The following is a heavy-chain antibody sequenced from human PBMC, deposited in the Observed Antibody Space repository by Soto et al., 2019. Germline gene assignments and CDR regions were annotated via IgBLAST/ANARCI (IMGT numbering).Heavy chain of an antibody. D-gene: IGHD3-22*01. J-gene: IGHJ4*02. CDR1: GFTFSDYA. CDR2: ITGTGSTT. CDR3: ARNVWGGYFDKTYYFDY. Sequence: EVQLLESGGGVVQPGGSLRLSCAGSGFTFSDYALNWVRQAPGKGLEWVSGITGTGSTTGYADSAKGRFTISRDNSKNTMYLHMSNLRAEDTAVYYCARNVWGGYFDKTYYFDYWGQGSLFTVSS. V-gene: IGHV3-23*01.